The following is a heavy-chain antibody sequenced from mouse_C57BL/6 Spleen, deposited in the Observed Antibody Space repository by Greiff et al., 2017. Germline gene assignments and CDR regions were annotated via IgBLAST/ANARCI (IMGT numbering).Heavy chain of an antibody. V-gene: IGHV1-74*01. CDR3: AIELSTMVTTTWFAY. CDR1: GYTFTSYW. CDR2: IHPSDSDT. Sequence: QVQLQQPGAELVKPGASVKVSCKASGYTFTSYWMHWVKQRPGQGLEWIGRIHPSDSDTNYNQKFKGKATLTVDKSSSTAYMQLSSLTSEDSAVYDCAIELSTMVTTTWFAYWGQGTLVTVSA. J-gene: IGHJ3*01. D-gene: IGHD2-1*01.